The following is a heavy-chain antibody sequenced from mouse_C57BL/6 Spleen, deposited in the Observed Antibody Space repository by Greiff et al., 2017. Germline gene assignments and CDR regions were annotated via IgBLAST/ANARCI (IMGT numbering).Heavy chain of an antibody. D-gene: IGHD3-1*01. Sequence: VQLQQSVAELVRPGASVKLSCTASGFNIKNTYMHWVKQRPEQGLEWIGRLDPANGNTKYPPKFQGKATITVDTSSNTAYLQLSILSSEDTAIYYCAIAHVGYWYFDVWGTGTTVTVSS. V-gene: IGHV14-3*01. J-gene: IGHJ1*03. CDR1: GFNIKNTY. CDR2: LDPANGNT. CDR3: AIAHVGYWYFDV.